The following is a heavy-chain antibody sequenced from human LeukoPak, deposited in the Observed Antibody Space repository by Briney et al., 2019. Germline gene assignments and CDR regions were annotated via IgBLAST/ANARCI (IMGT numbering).Heavy chain of an antibody. D-gene: IGHD1-26*01. V-gene: IGHV1-46*01. CDR3: ARDFGAGEGSPSY. J-gene: IGHJ4*02. CDR2: INPSGGST. Sequence: ASVKDSCKASGYAFTSYYMHWVRQAPGQGLEWMGIINPSGGSTSYAQKFQGRVTMTRDTSTSTVYMELSSLRSEDTAVYYCARDFGAGEGSPSYWGQGTLVTVSS. CDR1: GYAFTSYY.